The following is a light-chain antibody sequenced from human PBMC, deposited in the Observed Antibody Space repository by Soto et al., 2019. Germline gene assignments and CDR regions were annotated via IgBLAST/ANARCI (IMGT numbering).Light chain of an antibody. J-gene: IGKJ1*01. CDR1: QSVLYSSNNKNY. CDR3: QQYYSTPTWT. Sequence: DIVMTQSPDSLAVSLGERATINCKSSQSVLYSSNNKNYLAWYQQKPGQPPKLLIYWASTRESGVPDRFSGSGSGTDFNQNTSSLQAENVAVYYCQQYYSTPTWTFGQGTKVEIK. V-gene: IGKV4-1*01. CDR2: WAS.